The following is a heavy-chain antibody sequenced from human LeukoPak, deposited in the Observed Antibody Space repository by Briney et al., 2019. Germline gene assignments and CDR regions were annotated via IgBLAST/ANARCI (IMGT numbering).Heavy chain of an antibody. CDR3: AKESGWFGDYYYGMDV. V-gene: IGHV3-30*18. J-gene: IGHJ6*02. Sequence: GGSLRLSCAASGFTFSSYGMHWVRQAPGKGLEWVAVISYDGSNKYYADSVKARFTISRDNSKNSLYLQMNSLRAEDTAVYYCAKESGWFGDYYYGMDVWGQGTTVTVSS. CDR2: ISYDGSNK. D-gene: IGHD3-10*01. CDR1: GFTFSSYG.